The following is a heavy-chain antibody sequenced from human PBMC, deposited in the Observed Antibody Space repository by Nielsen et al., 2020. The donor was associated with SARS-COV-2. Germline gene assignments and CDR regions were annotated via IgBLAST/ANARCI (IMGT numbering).Heavy chain of an antibody. D-gene: IGHD2-2*01. Sequence: GESLKISCAASGFTFSSYSMNWVRQAPGKGLELVSSISSSSSYIYYADSVKGRFTISRGNAKNSLYLQMNSLRAEDTAVYYCARDWGWCSSTSCPFDYWGQGTLVTVSS. CDR2: ISSSSSYI. J-gene: IGHJ4*02. V-gene: IGHV3-21*01. CDR1: GFTFSSYS. CDR3: ARDWGWCSSTSCPFDY.